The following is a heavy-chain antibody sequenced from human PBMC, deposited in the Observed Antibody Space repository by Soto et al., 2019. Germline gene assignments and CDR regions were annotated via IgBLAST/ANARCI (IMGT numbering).Heavy chain of an antibody. CDR1: GGSISSGDYY. D-gene: IGHD3-3*01. CDR3: ARDRADFWSGYYTGYGMDV. J-gene: IGHJ6*02. CDR2: IYYSGST. V-gene: IGHV4-30-4*01. Sequence: SETLSLTCTVSGGSISSGDYYWSWIRQPPGKGLEWIGYIYYSGSTYYNPSLKSRVTISVDTSKNQFSLKLSSVTAADTAVYYCARDRADFWSGYYTGYGMDVRGQGTTVT.